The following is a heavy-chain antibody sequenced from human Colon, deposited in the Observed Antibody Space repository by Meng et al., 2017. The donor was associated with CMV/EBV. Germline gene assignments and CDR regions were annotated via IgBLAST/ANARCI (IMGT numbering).Heavy chain of an antibody. D-gene: IGHD2/OR15-2a*01. CDR3: ATSEYSNKFDY. CDR1: GITFRNYW. V-gene: IGHV3-74*01. CDR2: INSDGSST. Sequence: GESLKISCGASGITFRNYWMHWVRQVPGKGLVWVSRINSDGSSTHYADCVKGRFTISRDNAKNTLHLQMNSLRAEDTAVYYCATSEYSNKFDYWGQGTVVTVSS. J-gene: IGHJ4*02.